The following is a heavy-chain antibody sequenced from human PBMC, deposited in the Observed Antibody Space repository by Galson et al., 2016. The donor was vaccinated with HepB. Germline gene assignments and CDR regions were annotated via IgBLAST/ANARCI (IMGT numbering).Heavy chain of an antibody. CDR1: GASINSSNW. CDR2: IYHTGTS. V-gene: IGHV4-4*02. Sequence: SETLSLTCAVSGASINSSNWWTWVRQAPGKGLEWIGEIYHTGTSNYNPFLNSRFTLSIDTSRNEFSLNLKSVNAADTAVDYCARAAVIPGARVVFDLWGQVTLVTVSS. J-gene: IGHJ5*02. D-gene: IGHD3-3*01. CDR3: ARAAVIPGARVVFDL.